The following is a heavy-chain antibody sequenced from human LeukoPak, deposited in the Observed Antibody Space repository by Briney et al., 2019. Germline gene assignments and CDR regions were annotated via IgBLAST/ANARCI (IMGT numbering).Heavy chain of an antibody. Sequence: PSETLSLTCTVSGGSISSYYWSWIRQPAGKGLEWIGRIYTSGSTNYNSSLKSRVTMSVDTSKNQFSLKLSSVTAADTAVYYCARVVPAAYYYYYYMDVWGKGTTVTVSS. CDR2: IYTSGST. CDR1: GGSISSYY. D-gene: IGHD2-2*01. J-gene: IGHJ6*03. V-gene: IGHV4-4*07. CDR3: ARVVPAAYYYYYYMDV.